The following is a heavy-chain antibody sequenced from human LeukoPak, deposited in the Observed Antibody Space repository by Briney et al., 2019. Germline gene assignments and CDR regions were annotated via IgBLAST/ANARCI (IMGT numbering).Heavy chain of an antibody. Sequence: PSETLSLTCTVSGGAISSYYWTWIRQPPGKGLEWIGFFSFRGGAVYNPSLKSRVTISVDAAKVEVSLKLRSVTAADTAMYYCARGRGFSYGTPFDYWGQGTPVTVSA. D-gene: IGHD5-18*01. CDR2: FSFRGGA. J-gene: IGHJ4*02. CDR3: ARGRGFSYGTPFDY. V-gene: IGHV4-59*01. CDR1: GGAISSYY.